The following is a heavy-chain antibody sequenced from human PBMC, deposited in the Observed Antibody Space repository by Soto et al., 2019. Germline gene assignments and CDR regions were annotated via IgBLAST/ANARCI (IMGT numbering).Heavy chain of an antibody. Sequence: ASVKVSCKASGYTFTSYGISWVRQAPGQGLEWMGWISAYNGNTNYAQKLQGRVTMTTDTSTSTAYMELRSLRSDDTAVYYCARGSWLRGGGDWFDPWGQGTLVTVSS. CDR3: ARGSWLRGGGDWFDP. J-gene: IGHJ5*02. CDR2: ISAYNGNT. CDR1: GYTFTSYG. V-gene: IGHV1-18*01. D-gene: IGHD5-12*01.